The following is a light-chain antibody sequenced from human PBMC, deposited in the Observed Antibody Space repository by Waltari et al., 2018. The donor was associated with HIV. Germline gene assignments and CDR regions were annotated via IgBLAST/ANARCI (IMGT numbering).Light chain of an antibody. CDR3: QQYYDTPLT. J-gene: IGKJ4*01. CDR2: WAS. V-gene: IGKV4-1*01. Sequence: DIVMTQSPDSLAVSLGERATINCKSSQSVLYSSNNKNYLAWYQQKPGQPPKLLIYWASTRESGVPDRFSGSGSGTDFTFTISSLQAEDVAVYYCQQYYDTPLTFGGGTKVEIK. CDR1: QSVLYSSNNKNY.